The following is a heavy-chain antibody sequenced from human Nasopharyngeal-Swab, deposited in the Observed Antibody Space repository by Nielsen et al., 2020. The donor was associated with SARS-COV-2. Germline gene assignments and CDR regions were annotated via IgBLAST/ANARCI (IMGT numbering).Heavy chain of an antibody. CDR1: GDTLSSIITA. CDR3: ARRQQPGNYYGVDV. D-gene: IGHD6-13*01. J-gene: IGHJ6*02. CDR2: TYYRSTSYS. Sequence: QTPSLTCAISGDTLSSIITAWHWIRQSPSRGLEWLGRTYYRSTSYSDYAESVKSRITINPDTSKNQLSLHLNSVTPDDTAVYYCARRQQPGNYYGVDVWGQGTAVTVSS. V-gene: IGHV6-1*01.